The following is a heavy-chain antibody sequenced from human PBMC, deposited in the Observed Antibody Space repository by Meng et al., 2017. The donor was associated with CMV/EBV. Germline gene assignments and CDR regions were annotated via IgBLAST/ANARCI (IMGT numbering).Heavy chain of an antibody. CDR2: IYYSGST. V-gene: IGHV4-39*07. CDR1: GSISSGNYY. CDR3: ARDYSGTEGDNWFDP. D-gene: IGHD1-1*01. Sequence: GSISSGNYYWGWIRQARGKGLVWIGSIYYSGSTYYTPSLKSRVTISVDPSKNQFSLKLSSVTAADTAVYYCARDYSGTEGDNWFDPWGQGTLVTVSS. J-gene: IGHJ5*02.